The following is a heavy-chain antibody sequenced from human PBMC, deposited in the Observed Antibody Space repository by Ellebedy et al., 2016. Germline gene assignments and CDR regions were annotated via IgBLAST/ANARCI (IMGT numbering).Heavy chain of an antibody. CDR1: GYSFTSYW. V-gene: IGHV5-51*01. Sequence: GESLKISXKGSGYSFTSYWIGWVRQMPGKGLEWMGIIYPGDSDTRYSPSFQGQVTISADKSISTAYLQWSSLKASDTAMYYCATLDGYSTGGVGGMDVWGQGTTVTVSS. J-gene: IGHJ6*02. CDR2: IYPGDSDT. CDR3: ATLDGYSTGGVGGMDV. D-gene: IGHD5-24*01.